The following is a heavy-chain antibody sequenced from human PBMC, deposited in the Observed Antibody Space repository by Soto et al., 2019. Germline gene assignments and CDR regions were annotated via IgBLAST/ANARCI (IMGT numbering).Heavy chain of an antibody. CDR2: IIPIFGTA. CDR1: GGTFSSYA. D-gene: IGHD3-9*01. V-gene: IGHV1-69*06. Sequence: SVKVSCKASGGTFSSYAISWVRQAPGQGLEWMGGIIPIFGTANYAQKFQGRVTITADKSTSTAYMELSSLRSEDTAVYYCARLGDILTCPRRIMVRYGMDVRGQGTTVSVYS. J-gene: IGHJ6*02. CDR3: ARLGDILTCPRRIMVRYGMDV.